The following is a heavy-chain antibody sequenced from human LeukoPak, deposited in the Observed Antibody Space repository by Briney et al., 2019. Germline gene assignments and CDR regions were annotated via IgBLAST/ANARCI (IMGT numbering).Heavy chain of an antibody. D-gene: IGHD3-16*01. CDR3: AADLSNPRMGASYLDS. CDR1: GFTSTNFA. Sequence: SVKVSCTASGFTSTNFAVQWVRQARGQRLEWIGWIIVGSGATKCAQDFQERVTITRDLSTSTLYMELRSLTSEDTAVYYCAADLSNPRMGASYLDSWGQGTLVTVSS. J-gene: IGHJ4*02. V-gene: IGHV1-58*01. CDR2: IIVGSGAT.